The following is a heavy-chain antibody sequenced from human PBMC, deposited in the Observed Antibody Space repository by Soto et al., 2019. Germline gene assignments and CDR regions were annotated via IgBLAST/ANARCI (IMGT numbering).Heavy chain of an antibody. CDR2: FDPEDGET. Sequence: ASVKVSCKVSGYTLTELSMHWVRQAPGKGLEWMGGFDPEDGETIYAQKFQGRVTMTEDTSTDTAYMELSSLRSEDTAVYYCASYSAYYYDSSGSRRAFDIWGQGTMVNV. CDR3: ASYSAYYYDSSGSRRAFDI. J-gene: IGHJ3*02. V-gene: IGHV1-24*01. D-gene: IGHD3-22*01. CDR1: GYTLTELS.